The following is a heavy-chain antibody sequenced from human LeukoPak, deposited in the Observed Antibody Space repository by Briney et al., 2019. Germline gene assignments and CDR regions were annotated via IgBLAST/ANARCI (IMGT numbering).Heavy chain of an antibody. CDR2: IIPIFGTA. CDR1: GGTFSSYA. V-gene: IGHV1-69*13. CDR3: ARGVEATYSSSWYGNY. D-gene: IGHD6-13*01. J-gene: IGHJ4*02. Sequence: SVKVPCTASGGTFSSYASSWVRQAPGQGLEWMGWIIPIFGTANYAQKFQGRVTITADESTSTAYMELSSLRSEDTAVYYCARGVEATYSSSWYGNYWGQGILVTVSS.